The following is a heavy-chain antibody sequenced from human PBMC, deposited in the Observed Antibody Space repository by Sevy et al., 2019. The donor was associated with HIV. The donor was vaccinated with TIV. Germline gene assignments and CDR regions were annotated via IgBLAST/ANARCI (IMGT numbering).Heavy chain of an antibody. CDR2: INHSGST. V-gene: IGHV4-34*01. CDR3: ARHCTGTSCSHAFDI. D-gene: IGHD2-2*01. J-gene: IGHJ3*02. CDR1: GGSFSGYY. Sequence: SGTLSLTCAVYGGSFSGYYWSWIRQPPGKGLEWIGEINHSGSTNYNSSLKSRVTISVDTSKNQFSLKLSSVTAADTAVYYCARHCTGTSCSHAFDIWGQGTMVTVSS.